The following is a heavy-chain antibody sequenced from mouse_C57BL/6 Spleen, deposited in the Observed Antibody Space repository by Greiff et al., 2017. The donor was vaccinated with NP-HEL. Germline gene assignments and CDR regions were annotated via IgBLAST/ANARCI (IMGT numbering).Heavy chain of an antibody. CDR1: GFTFSDYY. D-gene: IGHD4-1*01. J-gene: IGHJ4*01. CDR2: INYDGSST. Sequence: EVMLVESEGGLVQPGSSMKLSCTASGFTFSDYYMAWVRQVPEKGLEWVANINYDGSSTYYLDSLKSRFIISGDNAKNILYLQMSSLKSEDTATYYCAREGANWEGMDYWGQGTSVTVSS. V-gene: IGHV5-16*01. CDR3: AREGANWEGMDY.